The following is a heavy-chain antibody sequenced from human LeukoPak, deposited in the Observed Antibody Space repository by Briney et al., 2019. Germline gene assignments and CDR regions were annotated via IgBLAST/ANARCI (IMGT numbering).Heavy chain of an antibody. CDR1: GGTFSSYA. D-gene: IGHD6-6*01. Sequence: ASVKVSCKASGGTFSSYAISWVRQAPGQGLEWMGRIIPILGIANYAQKLQGRVTITADKSTSTAYMELSSLRSEDTAVYYCAREVKFEYSSSSGYFDYWGQGTLVTVSS. V-gene: IGHV1-69*04. CDR2: IIPILGIA. CDR3: AREVKFEYSSSSGYFDY. J-gene: IGHJ4*02.